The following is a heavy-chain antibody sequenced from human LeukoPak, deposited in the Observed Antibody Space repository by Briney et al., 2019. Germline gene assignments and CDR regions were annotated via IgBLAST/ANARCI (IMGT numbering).Heavy chain of an antibody. CDR2: VYFDGRT. D-gene: IGHD3-16*01. J-gene: IGHJ5*02. CDR3: ARDHYYDGRGRFDP. V-gene: IGHV4-39*07. CDR1: GGSVTSGIYH. Sequence: PSETLSLTCSVSGGSVTSGIYHWGWIRQPPGKGLEWIGSVYFDGRTHYNPSLQSRVTVSIDTSKNQFSLRLSSVTAADTALYYCARDHYYDGRGRFDPWGQGTLVTVSS.